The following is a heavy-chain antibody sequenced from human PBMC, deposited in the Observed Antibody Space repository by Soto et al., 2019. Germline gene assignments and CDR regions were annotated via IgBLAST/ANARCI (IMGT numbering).Heavy chain of an antibody. V-gene: IGHV3-7*03. CDR2: IKQDGSEK. J-gene: IGHJ6*01. CDR1: GFTFSSYW. Sequence: GGSLRLSCAASGFTFSSYWMSWVRQAPGKGLEWVANIKQDGSEKYYVDSVKGRFTISRDNAKNSLYLQMNSLRAEDTAVYYCARGKNLRSSASYSGMDVWGQGTTVTVSS. CDR3: ARGKNLRSSASYSGMDV.